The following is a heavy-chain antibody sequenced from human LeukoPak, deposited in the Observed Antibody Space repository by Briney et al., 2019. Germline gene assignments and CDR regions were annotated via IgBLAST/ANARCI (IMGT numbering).Heavy chain of an antibody. J-gene: IGHJ2*01. CDR2: IYWDDDK. V-gene: IGHV2-5*02. Sequence: SGPTLVKPTQTLTLTCTLSGFSLRTGGVGVGWIRQPPGKALEWLGLIYWDDDKRYSPSLKNRLNITKDTYKNQMVLTMTNMDHVDTATYYCAHKVRELGYFDLWGRGTLVTVSS. CDR3: AHKVRELGYFDL. CDR1: GFSLRTGGVG. D-gene: IGHD6-13*01.